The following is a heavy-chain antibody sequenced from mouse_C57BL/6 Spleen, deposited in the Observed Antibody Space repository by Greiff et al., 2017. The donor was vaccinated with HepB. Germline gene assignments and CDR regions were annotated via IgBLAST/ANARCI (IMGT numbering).Heavy chain of an antibody. V-gene: IGHV1-82*01. CDR3: ASTITTVAMDY. CDR2: IYPGDGDT. Sequence: VQLQQSGPELVKPGASVKISCKASGYAFSSSWMNWVKQRPGKGLEWIGRIYPGDGDTNYNGKFKGKATLTADKSSSTAYMQLSSLTSEDSAVYFCASTITTVAMDYRGQGTSVTVSS. CDR1: GYAFSSSW. J-gene: IGHJ4*01. D-gene: IGHD1-1*01.